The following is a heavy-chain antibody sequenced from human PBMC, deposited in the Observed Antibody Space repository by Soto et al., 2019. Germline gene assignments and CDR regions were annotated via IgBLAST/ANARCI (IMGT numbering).Heavy chain of an antibody. CDR2: ISSSSSTI. CDR1: GFTFSSYS. D-gene: IGHD3-9*01. CDR3: AREAYDILTGDGMDV. V-gene: IGHV3-48*01. Sequence: EVQLVESGGGLVQPGGSLRLSCAASGFTFSSYSMNWVRQAPGKGLEWVSYISSSSSTIYYADSVKGRFTISRDNAKNSLYLQMNSLRAEDTAVYYCAREAYDILTGDGMDVWGQGTTVTVSS. J-gene: IGHJ6*02.